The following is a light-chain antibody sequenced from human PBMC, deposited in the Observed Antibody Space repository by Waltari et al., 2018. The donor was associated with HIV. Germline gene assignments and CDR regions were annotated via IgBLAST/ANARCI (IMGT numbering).Light chain of an antibody. CDR3: SSYAGPNHLL. CDR2: GVN. Sequence: QSALTQPPSASGSPGQSVTFSCTGTSRDVGAYNFVSWYQQHPGKAPKLIIYGVNRRPSGVPGRFSGSKSGNTASLTVSGLQADDEADYYCSSYAGPNHLLFGGGTKLTVL. J-gene: IGLJ2*01. CDR1: SRDVGAYNF. V-gene: IGLV2-8*01.